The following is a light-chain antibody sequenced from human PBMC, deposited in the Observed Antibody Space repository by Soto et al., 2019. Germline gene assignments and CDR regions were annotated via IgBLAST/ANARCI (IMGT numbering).Light chain of an antibody. CDR1: QSISSDH. V-gene: IGKV3D-20*02. J-gene: IGKJ5*01. Sequence: EIVLTQSPGILSLSPGERATLACRASQSISSDHLAWYQQRPGQSPRLLIYGASSRTTGVPDRFSGSGSGTDFTLTISRLEPEDFAVYYCQQRSNWLIAFGQGTRLEIK. CDR3: QQRSNWLIA. CDR2: GAS.